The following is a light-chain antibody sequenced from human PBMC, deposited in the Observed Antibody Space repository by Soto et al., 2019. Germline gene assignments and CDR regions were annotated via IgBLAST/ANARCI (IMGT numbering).Light chain of an antibody. CDR1: SSDVGAHNF. Sequence: QSAPTQPTSVSGSPGQSITISCTGTSSDVGAHNFVSWYQQHPGKAPKLIIYEVNNRPSGVSDRFSGSKSGNTAFLTISGLQAEDEADYSCSSYTTRTTLVFGGGTKLTVL. J-gene: IGLJ3*02. CDR3: SSYTTRTTLV. CDR2: EVN. V-gene: IGLV2-14*01.